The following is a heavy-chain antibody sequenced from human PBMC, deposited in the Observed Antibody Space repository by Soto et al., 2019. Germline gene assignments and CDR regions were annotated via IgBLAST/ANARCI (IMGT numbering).Heavy chain of an antibody. CDR1: GYTFTSYD. Sequence: GASVKVSCKASGYTFTSYDINWVRQATGQGLEWMGWMNPNGGNTGYAQKFQGRVTMTRNTSISTAYMELSSLRSEDTAVYYCARRWFGELLFFWFDPWGQGTLVTVSS. V-gene: IGHV1-8*01. D-gene: IGHD3-10*01. J-gene: IGHJ5*02. CDR2: MNPNGGNT. CDR3: ARRWFGELLFFWFDP.